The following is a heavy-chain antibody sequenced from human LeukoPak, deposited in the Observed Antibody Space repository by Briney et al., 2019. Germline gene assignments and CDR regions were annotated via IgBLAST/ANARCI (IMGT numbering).Heavy chain of an antibody. Sequence: WGPTLANPTQTLTVTCTISGFSLTTSEVGVGWIRQPPGKALEWLALGYWNDDKSYSPSLENRLTINKDTSKKQVVITTDNMDPVDIGLYYCARRSKQYFFDYWGEGTLVTVSS. V-gene: IGHV2-5*01. D-gene: IGHD2/OR15-2a*01. CDR1: GFSLTTSEVG. J-gene: IGHJ4*02. CDR3: ARRSKQYFFDY. CDR2: GYWNDDK.